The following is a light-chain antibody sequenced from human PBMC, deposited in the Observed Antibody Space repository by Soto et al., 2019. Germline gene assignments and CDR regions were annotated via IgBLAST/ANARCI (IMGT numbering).Light chain of an antibody. V-gene: IGKV4-1*01. CDR3: QHYYSSPFT. J-gene: IGKJ3*01. CDR2: WAS. Sequence: IMMTQSPDSLAVSLGERATINCKSSQSVLYTSNNKNYLAWYQHKPGQPPKLLISWASSRESGVPDRFSGSGSGTDFTLTISSLRAEDVAVYYCQHYYSSPFTFGPGTKVDIK. CDR1: QSVLYTSNNKNY.